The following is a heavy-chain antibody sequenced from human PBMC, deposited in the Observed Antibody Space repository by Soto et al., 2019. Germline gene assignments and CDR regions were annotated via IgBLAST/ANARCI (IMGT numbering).Heavy chain of an antibody. CDR1: GYSFTNYG. V-gene: IGHV1-18*01. J-gene: IGHJ6*03. CDR2: ISAYNGNT. Sequence: QDQLVQSGVEVKTPGASVKVSCKASGYSFTNYGITWVRQAPGQGFEWMGWISAYNGNTKYAQKLKGRVNMTTDASTSTAYLELRSLTSDDTAVYYCARDRGVAPPVAGNTHYYYYMDVWGKGTTVTVSS. CDR3: ARDRGVAPPVAGNTHYYYYMDV. D-gene: IGHD6-19*01.